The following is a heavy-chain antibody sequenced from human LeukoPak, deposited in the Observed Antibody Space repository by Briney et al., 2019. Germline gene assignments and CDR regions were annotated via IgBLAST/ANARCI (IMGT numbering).Heavy chain of an antibody. Sequence: SETLSLTCTVSGCSISSYYWSWVRQPPGKGLEWIGYIYYSGSTNYNPSLKSRVTISVDTSKNQFSLKLSSVTAADTAVYYCATGPQFYYYYMDVWGKGTTVTVSS. J-gene: IGHJ6*03. CDR2: IYYSGST. V-gene: IGHV4-59*01. CDR3: ATGPQFYYYYMDV. CDR1: GCSISSYY.